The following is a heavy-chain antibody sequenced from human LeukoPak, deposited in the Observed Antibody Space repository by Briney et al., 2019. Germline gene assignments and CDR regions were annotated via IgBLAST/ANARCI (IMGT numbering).Heavy chain of an antibody. CDR2: INHSGST. CDR3: ASLYSSSWYDYYYGMDV. Sequence: PSETLSLTCAVYGGSFSGYYWSWIRQPPGKGLEWIGEINHSGSTNYNPSLKSRVTISVDTSKNQFSLKLSSVTAADTAVYYCASLYSSSWYDYYYGMDVWGQGTTVTVSS. D-gene: IGHD6-13*01. V-gene: IGHV4-34*01. J-gene: IGHJ6*02. CDR1: GGSFSGYY.